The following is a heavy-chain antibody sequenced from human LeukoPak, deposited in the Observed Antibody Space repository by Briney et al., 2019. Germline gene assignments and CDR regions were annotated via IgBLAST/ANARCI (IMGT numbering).Heavy chain of an antibody. CDR1: GFAFLNYG. Sequence: GGTLRLSCAASGFAFLNYGMSWVRQAPGKGLEWVSAISGSGVTTYYAGSVKGRFTISRDNSRNTLYLQMNSLRAEDTAVYYCAKDRVGATLYFDYWGQGTLVTVSS. J-gene: IGHJ4*02. CDR2: ISGSGVTT. V-gene: IGHV3-23*01. CDR3: AKDRVGATLYFDY. D-gene: IGHD1-26*01.